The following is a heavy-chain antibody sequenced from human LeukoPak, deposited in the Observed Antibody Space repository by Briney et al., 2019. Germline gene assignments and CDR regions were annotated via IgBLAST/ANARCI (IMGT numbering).Heavy chain of an antibody. Sequence: GASVKVSCKASGYTFTSYYMHWVRQAPGQGLEWMGIINPSGGSTSYAQKFQGRVTMTRDTSTSTVYMELSRLRSDDTAVYYCAREGSYCGGDCYSIPDAFDIWGQGTMVTVSS. CDR3: AREGSYCGGDCYSIPDAFDI. J-gene: IGHJ3*02. CDR2: INPSGGST. D-gene: IGHD2-21*02. CDR1: GYTFTSYY. V-gene: IGHV1-46*01.